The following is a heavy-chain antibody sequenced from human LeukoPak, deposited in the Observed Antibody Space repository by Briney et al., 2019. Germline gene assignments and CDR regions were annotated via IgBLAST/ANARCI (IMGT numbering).Heavy chain of an antibody. Sequence: ASVKVSCKASGGTFSSYAISWVRQAPGQGLEWMGWISAYSGNTNYAQKLQGRVTMTTDTSTSTAYMELRSLRSDDTAVYYCARAGVTYYYDSSGYYYFDYWGQGTLVTVSS. J-gene: IGHJ4*02. D-gene: IGHD3-22*01. V-gene: IGHV1-18*01. CDR3: ARAGVTYYYDSSGYYYFDY. CDR1: GGTFSSYA. CDR2: ISAYSGNT.